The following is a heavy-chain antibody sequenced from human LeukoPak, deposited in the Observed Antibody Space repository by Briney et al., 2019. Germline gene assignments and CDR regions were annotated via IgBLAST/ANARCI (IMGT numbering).Heavy chain of an antibody. CDR3: ARGYGAGNYRRPFYGMDV. D-gene: IGHD3-10*01. V-gene: IGHV3-20*04. J-gene: IGHJ6*02. CDR1: GFTFNDYG. Sequence: PGGSLRLSCAASGFTFNDYGMTWVRQAPGKGLEWVSGLNWNGDITRYADSVKGRFTISRDNAKNSVYLQMDGLSAEDTAFYYCARGYGAGNYRRPFYGMDVWGQGTTVTVSS. CDR2: LNWNGDIT.